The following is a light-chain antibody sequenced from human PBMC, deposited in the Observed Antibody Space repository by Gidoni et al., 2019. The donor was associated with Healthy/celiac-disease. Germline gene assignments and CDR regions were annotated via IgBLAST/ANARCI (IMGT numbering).Light chain of an antibody. CDR1: QGIRND. CDR3: LQDYNYPYT. Sequence: ATQMTQSPSSLSASVGDRVTITCRASQGIRNDLGWYQQKPGKAPKLLIDAASSLQSGVPSRFSGSGSGTDFTLTISSLQHEDFATYYCLQDYNYPYTFGQXTKLEIK. CDR2: AAS. J-gene: IGKJ2*01. V-gene: IGKV1-6*01.